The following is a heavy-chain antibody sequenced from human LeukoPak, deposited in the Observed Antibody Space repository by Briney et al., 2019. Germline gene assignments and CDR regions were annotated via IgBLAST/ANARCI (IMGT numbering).Heavy chain of an antibody. J-gene: IGHJ4*02. CDR1: GFIFNSYG. D-gene: IGHD3-22*01. CDR3: ARDLHYDSSGPFDY. CDR2: IRYDGSNK. Sequence: GGSLRLSCAASGFIFNSYGMHWVRQAPGKGLEWVAFIRYDGSNKYYADSVKGRFTISRDNSKNTLYLQMNSLRVEDTAVYYCARDLHYDSSGPFDYWGQGTLVTVSS. V-gene: IGHV3-30*02.